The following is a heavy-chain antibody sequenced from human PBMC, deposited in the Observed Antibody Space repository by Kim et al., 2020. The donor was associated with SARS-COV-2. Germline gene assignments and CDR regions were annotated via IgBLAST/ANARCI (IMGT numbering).Heavy chain of an antibody. CDR2: INHSGST. Sequence: SETLSLTCAVYGGSFSGYYWSWIRQPPGKGLEWIGEINHSGSTNYNPSLKSRVTISVDTSKNQFSLKLSSVTAADTAVYYCARARGYSYGYLGYWGQGTLVTVSS. D-gene: IGHD5-18*01. J-gene: IGHJ4*02. CDR1: GGSFSGYY. V-gene: IGHV4-34*01. CDR3: ARARGYSYGYLGY.